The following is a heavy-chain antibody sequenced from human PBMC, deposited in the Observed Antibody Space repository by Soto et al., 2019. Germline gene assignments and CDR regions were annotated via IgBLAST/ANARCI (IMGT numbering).Heavy chain of an antibody. D-gene: IGHD1-20*01. CDR1: GFSLSTSGVG. V-gene: IGHV2-5*02. Sequence: QITLKESGPTLVKPTQTLTLTCTFSGFSLSTSGVGVGWIRQPPGKALEWLALIYWDDDKRYSPSLKSRLTITKDTSKNQVVLTMTNMDPVDTATYYCAHIGLTGTVDYYYGMDVWGQGTMVTVSS. CDR2: IYWDDDK. CDR3: AHIGLTGTVDYYYGMDV. J-gene: IGHJ6*02.